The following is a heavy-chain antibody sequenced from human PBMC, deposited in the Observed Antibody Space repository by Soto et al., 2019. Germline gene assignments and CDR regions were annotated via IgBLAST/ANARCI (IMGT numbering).Heavy chain of an antibody. CDR1: GGTFSSYA. D-gene: IGHD2-15*01. Sequence: QVQLVQSGAEVKKPGSSVKVSCKASGGTFSSYAISWVRQAPGQGLEWMGGIIPIFGTTNYAQKFQGRVTITADESTSPAYMQMSSLRSGDTAVYYCARVVTVVKSFHYWYFDLWGRGTLVTVSS. CDR3: ARVVTVVKSFHYWYFDL. V-gene: IGHV1-69*12. CDR2: IIPIFGTT. J-gene: IGHJ2*01.